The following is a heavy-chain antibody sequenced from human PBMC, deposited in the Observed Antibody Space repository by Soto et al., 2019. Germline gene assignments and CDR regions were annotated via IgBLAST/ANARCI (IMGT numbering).Heavy chain of an antibody. CDR3: ARDLDSSSSYYYYGMDV. CDR1: GGTFSSYA. J-gene: IGHJ6*02. Sequence: QVQLVQSGAEVKKPGSSVKVSCKASGGTFSSYAISWVRQAPGQGLEWMGGIIPIFGTANYAQKFQGRVTITADEATSTAYMEQSSLRSEDTAVYYCARDLDSSSSYYYYGMDVWGQGTTVTVSS. V-gene: IGHV1-69*12. CDR2: IIPIFGTA. D-gene: IGHD6-6*01.